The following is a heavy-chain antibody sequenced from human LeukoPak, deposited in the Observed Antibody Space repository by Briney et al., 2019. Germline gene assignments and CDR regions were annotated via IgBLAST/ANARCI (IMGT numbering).Heavy chain of an antibody. D-gene: IGHD4-23*01. V-gene: IGHV1-46*01. J-gene: IGHJ4*02. CDR3: ARGWLAETMVVTPYNY. Sequence: ASVKVSCKASGYTFTSYYMHWVRQAPGQGLEWMGIISPSGGSTSYAQKFQGRVTITADESTSTAYMVLSSLRSEDTAVYYCARGWLAETMVVTPYNYWGQGTLVTVSS. CDR1: GYTFTSYY. CDR2: ISPSGGST.